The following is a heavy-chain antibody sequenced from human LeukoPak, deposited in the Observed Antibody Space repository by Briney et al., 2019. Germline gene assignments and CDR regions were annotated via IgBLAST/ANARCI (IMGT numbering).Heavy chain of an antibody. J-gene: IGHJ3*02. Sequence: SETLSLTCTVSGDSISSRSYYWGWIRQPPGKGLEWIGSIYYTGSTYYNPSLKSRVTISVDTSKNQLSLKLSSVTAADTAVYYCAVAYYYGSGDAFDIWGQGTKVTVSS. CDR1: GDSISSRSYY. D-gene: IGHD3-10*01. V-gene: IGHV4-39*01. CDR2: IYYTGST. CDR3: AVAYYYGSGDAFDI.